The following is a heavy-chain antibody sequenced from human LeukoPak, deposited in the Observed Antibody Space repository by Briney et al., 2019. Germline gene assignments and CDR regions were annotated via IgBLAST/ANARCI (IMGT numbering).Heavy chain of an antibody. Sequence: ASVKVSSTPSPDTFINYDINWVSQATGQGLEWIGWMNPNTGNTGYAQNFQGRVTITSDTSISTAHMELSSLRPEDTAVYYCAVTPSNLSHLDKWGQGTLVTISS. J-gene: IGHJ4*02. CDR2: MNPNTGNT. V-gene: IGHV1-8*01. D-gene: IGHD4-11*01. CDR3: AVTPSNLSHLDK. CDR1: PDTFINYD.